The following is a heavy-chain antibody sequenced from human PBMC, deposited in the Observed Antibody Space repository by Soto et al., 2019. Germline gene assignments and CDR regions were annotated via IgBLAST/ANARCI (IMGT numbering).Heavy chain of an antibody. Sequence: QLQLQESGPGLVKPSETLSLTCTVSGGSISSSSYYWGWIRQPPGKGLEWIGSIYYSGSTYYNPSHKSRVTISVDKSKNPFSLKLSSVTAADAAVYYCATGRFYYYSGMDVWGQGTTVTVSS. CDR3: ATGRFYYYSGMDV. J-gene: IGHJ6*02. D-gene: IGHD3-16*01. CDR1: GGSISSSSYY. V-gene: IGHV4-39*01. CDR2: IYYSGST.